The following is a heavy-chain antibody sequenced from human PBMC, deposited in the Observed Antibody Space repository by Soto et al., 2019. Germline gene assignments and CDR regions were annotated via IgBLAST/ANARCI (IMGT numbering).Heavy chain of an antibody. J-gene: IGHJ6*02. D-gene: IGHD2-21*01. V-gene: IGHV4-39*01. CDR2: IYYSGST. CDR1: GGSISSSSYY. Sequence: QLQLQESGPGLVKPSETLSLTCTVSGGSISSSSYYWGWIRQPPGKGLEWIGRIYYSGSTYYNPSLKSRGTISVDTSKNQFSLKLSSVTAADTAVYYCARPIPGYYGMDVWGQGTTVTVSS. CDR3: ARPIPGYYGMDV.